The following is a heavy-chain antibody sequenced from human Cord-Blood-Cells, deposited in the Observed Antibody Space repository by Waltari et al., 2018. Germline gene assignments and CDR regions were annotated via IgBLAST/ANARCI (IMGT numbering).Heavy chain of an antibody. Sequence: QVQLQQWGAGLLKPSETLSLTCAVYGGSFSGYYWRWIRQPPGKGLEWIGEINHSGNTNHNPSLKRRVTISVDTSKNQFSLKLSSVTAADTAVYYCAMTVTTTDAFDIWGQGTMVTVSS. V-gene: IGHV4-34*01. CDR2: INHSGNT. J-gene: IGHJ3*02. CDR1: GGSFSGYY. CDR3: AMTVTTTDAFDI. D-gene: IGHD4-17*01.